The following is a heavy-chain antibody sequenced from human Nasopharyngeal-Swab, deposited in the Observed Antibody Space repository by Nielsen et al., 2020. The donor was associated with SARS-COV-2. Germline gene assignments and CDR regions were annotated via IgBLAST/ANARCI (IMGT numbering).Heavy chain of an antibody. CDR3: AKSPIAAAGPYFYGMDV. Sequence: SLKISCAASVFIFDDYAMHWVRQAPGKGLEWVSCISWTSGTIAYADSVKGRFTISRDNPKNSLYLQMNSLRAEDTAVYYCAKSPIAAAGPYFYGMDVWGQGTTVTVSS. V-gene: IGHV3-9*01. CDR2: ISWTSGTI. D-gene: IGHD6-13*01. CDR1: VFIFDDYA. J-gene: IGHJ6*02.